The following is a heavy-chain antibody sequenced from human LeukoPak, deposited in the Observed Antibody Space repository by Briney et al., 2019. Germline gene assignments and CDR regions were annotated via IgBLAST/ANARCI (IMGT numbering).Heavy chain of an antibody. D-gene: IGHD2-2*01. CDR2: INPNSGGT. J-gene: IGHJ5*01. Sequence: ASVKVSCKASGYTFTGYYMHWVRQAPGQGLEWMGWINPNSGGTNYAQKFRGRVTMTRDTSISTAYMELSRLRSDDTAVYYCAILDCSSTSCYDSWGQGTLVTVSS. V-gene: IGHV1-2*02. CDR1: GYTFTGYY. CDR3: AILDCSSTSCYDS.